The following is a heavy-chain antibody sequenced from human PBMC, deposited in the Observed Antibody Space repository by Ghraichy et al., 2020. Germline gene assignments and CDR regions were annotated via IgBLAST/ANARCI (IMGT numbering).Heavy chain of an antibody. CDR1: GFTFTSYW. CDR2: IKEEGSKM. Sequence: GSLRLSCAASGFTFTSYWMYWVRQAPGKRPELVTNIKEEGSKMYYVDSVKGRFTVSRDNAKKTLYLQMNSLRVEDTAVYYGAKDQDTGWSFADWGQGTLVTVSS. CDR3: AKDQDTGWSFAD. D-gene: IGHD1-26*01. J-gene: IGHJ4*02. V-gene: IGHV3-7*01.